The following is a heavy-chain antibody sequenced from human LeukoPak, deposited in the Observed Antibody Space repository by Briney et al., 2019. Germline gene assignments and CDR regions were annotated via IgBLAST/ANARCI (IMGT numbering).Heavy chain of an antibody. J-gene: IGHJ5*02. D-gene: IGHD6-13*01. CDR3: ARLESAAAGNRWFDP. V-gene: IGHV4-59*12. CDR2: IYYSGST. CDR1: GGFISSYY. Sequence: SETLSLTCTVSGGFISSYYWSWIRQPPGKGLEWIGYIYYSGSTNYNPSLKSRVTISVDTPKNQFSLKLSSVTAADTAVCYCARLESAAAGNRWFDPWGQGILVTVSS.